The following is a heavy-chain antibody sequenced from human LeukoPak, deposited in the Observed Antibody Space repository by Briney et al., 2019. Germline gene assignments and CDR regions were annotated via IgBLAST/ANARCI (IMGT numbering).Heavy chain of an antibody. Sequence: GGSLRLSCAASGFTFSSYAMGWVRQAPGKGLEWVSAISGSGGSTYYADSVKGRFTISRDNSKNTLYLQMNSLRAEDTAVYYCAKDGLLWFGELTYFDYWGQGTLVTVSS. V-gene: IGHV3-23*01. J-gene: IGHJ4*02. CDR1: GFTFSSYA. CDR2: ISGSGGST. D-gene: IGHD3-10*01. CDR3: AKDGLLWFGELTYFDY.